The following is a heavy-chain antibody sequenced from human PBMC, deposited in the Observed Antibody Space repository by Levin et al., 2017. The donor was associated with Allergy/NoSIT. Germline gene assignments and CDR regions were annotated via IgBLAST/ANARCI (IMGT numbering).Heavy chain of an antibody. Sequence: SQTLSLTCTVSGGSISSYYWSWIRQPPGKGLEWIGYIYYSGSTNYNPSLKSRVTISVDTSKNQFSLKLSSVTAADTAVYYCARVGGYERYYFDYWGQGTLVTVSS. CDR1: GGSISSYY. CDR3: ARVGGYERYYFDY. CDR2: IYYSGST. V-gene: IGHV4-59*01. D-gene: IGHD5-12*01. J-gene: IGHJ4*02.